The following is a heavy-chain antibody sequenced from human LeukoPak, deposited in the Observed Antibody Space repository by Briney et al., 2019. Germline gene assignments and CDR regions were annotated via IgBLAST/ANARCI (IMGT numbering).Heavy chain of an antibody. CDR1: GYTFTGYY. J-gene: IGHJ4*02. V-gene: IGHV1-2*02. CDR3: ARDPTSRDHLDY. CDR2: INPNSGGT. Sequence: ASVKVSCKASGYTFTGYYMHWVRQAPGQGLEWMGWINPNSGGTNYAQKFQGRVSMTRDTSISTAYMELSRLRSDDTAVYYCARDPTSRDHLDYWGQGTLVTVSS. D-gene: IGHD2-2*01.